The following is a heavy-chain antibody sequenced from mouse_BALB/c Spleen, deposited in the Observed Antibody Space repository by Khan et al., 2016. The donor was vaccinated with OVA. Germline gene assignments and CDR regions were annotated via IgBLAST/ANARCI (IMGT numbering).Heavy chain of an antibody. D-gene: IGHD1-1*01. CDR1: GYTSTKYW. J-gene: IGHJ3*01. Sequence: QVQLKQSGAELAKPGASVKMSCKASGYTSTKYWMHWVKQRPGQGLEWIGYINPSTGYTEYNQKFKDKATLTADKSSSTAYMQLSSLTSEDSAVYYCVNHGSSSAWFTYWGQGTLVTVSA. V-gene: IGHV1-7*01. CDR2: INPSTGYT. CDR3: VNHGSSSAWFTY.